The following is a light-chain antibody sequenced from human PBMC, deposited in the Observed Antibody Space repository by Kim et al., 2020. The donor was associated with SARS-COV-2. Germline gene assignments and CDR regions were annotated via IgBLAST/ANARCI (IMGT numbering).Light chain of an antibody. V-gene: IGLV1-44*01. CDR2: NDN. CDR3: ATWDDSLNGV. J-gene: IGLJ3*02. Sequence: ELTQPPSASGTPGQRVTISCSGGSSNIGSNTVHWYQQLPGTAPRLLIYNDNQRPSGVPDRFSGSKSGTSASLAISGLQSEDEADYYCATWDDSLNGVFGGGTQLTVL. CDR1: SSNIGSNT.